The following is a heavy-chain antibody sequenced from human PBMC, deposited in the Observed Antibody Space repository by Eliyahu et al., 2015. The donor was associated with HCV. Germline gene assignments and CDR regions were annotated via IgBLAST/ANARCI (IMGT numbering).Heavy chain of an antibody. D-gene: IGHD1-1*01. CDR1: GYTFTSYD. J-gene: IGHJ4*02. CDR2: VDPNSGNT. Sequence: QVQLVQSGAEVKKPGASVKVSCKASGYTFTSYDINWVRQATGQGPWLEGWVDPNSGNTGYAQKFQGRVTMTRNTSISTAYMELSSLRSEDTAVYYCARGNPLERNFDYWDQGTLVTVSS. CDR3: ARGNPLERNFDY. V-gene: IGHV1-8*01.